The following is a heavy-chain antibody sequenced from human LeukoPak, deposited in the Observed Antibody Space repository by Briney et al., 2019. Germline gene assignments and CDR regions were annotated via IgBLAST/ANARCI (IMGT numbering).Heavy chain of an antibody. Sequence: GGSLRLSCAASGIIVSNNYMSWVRQAPGKGLEWVSVIYSGGSTYYADSVKGRFTISRDNSKNTLYLQMNSLRAEDTAVYYCAQTEIGAFDIWGQGTMVTVSS. CDR3: AQTEIGAFDI. CDR2: IYSGGST. CDR1: GIIVSNNY. J-gene: IGHJ3*02. V-gene: IGHV3-53*01.